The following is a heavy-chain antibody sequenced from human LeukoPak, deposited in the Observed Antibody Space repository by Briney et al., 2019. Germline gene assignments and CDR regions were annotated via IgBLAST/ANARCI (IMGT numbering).Heavy chain of an antibody. Sequence: PGGSLRLSCAASGFSFSNFWMAWVRQRPGEGLEWVANMKPDASHISYVDSVEGRFTISRDNAKSSLYLQMDSLRAEDTAVYYCVRDSRTYGYFWGRGTLVTVSS. D-gene: IGHD3-10*01. V-gene: IGHV3-7*01. J-gene: IGHJ4*02. CDR3: VRDSRTYGYF. CDR2: MKPDASHI. CDR1: GFSFSNFW.